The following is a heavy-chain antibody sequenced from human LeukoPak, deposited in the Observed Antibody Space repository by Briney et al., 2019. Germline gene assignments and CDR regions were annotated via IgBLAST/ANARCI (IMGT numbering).Heavy chain of an antibody. V-gene: IGHV4-34*01. CDR2: INHSGST. J-gene: IGHJ4*02. D-gene: IGHD2-2*01. CDR3: ARGGGYCGSTSCYFDY. CDR1: GGSFSGYY. Sequence: SETLSLTCAVYGGSFSGYYWSWIRQPPGKGLEWIGEINHSGSTNYNPSLKSRVTISVDTSKNQFSLKLSSVTAADTAVYYCARGGGYCGSTSCYFDYWGQGTLVTVSS.